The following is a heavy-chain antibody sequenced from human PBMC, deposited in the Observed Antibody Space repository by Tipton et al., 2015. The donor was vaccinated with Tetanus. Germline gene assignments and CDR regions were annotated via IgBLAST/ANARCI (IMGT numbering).Heavy chain of an antibody. J-gene: IGHJ4*02. V-gene: IGHV3-53*01. CDR1: GFTVSSNY. D-gene: IGHD3-22*01. CDR3: ARDLYFDSSGYKPLDY. CDR2: IYSGGST. Sequence: QLVQSGGGLIQPGGSLRLSCAASGFTVSSNYMSWVRQAPGKGLEWVSVIYSGGSTYYADSVKGRFTISRDNSKNTLYLQMNSLRAEDTAVYYCARDLYFDSSGYKPLDYWGQGTLVTVSS.